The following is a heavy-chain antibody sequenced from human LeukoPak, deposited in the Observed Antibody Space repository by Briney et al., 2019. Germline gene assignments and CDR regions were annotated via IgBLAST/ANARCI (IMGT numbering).Heavy chain of an antibody. V-gene: IGHV3-9*01. CDR1: GFTFDDYA. CDR2: ISWNSGSI. J-gene: IGHJ4*02. Sequence: PGGSLRLSSAASGFTFDDYAMHWVRQAPGKGLEWVSGISWNSGSIGYADSVKGRFTISRDNAKNSLYLQMNSLRAEDTALYYCAKDQGATMVRGAPYYWGQGTLVTVSS. D-gene: IGHD3-10*01. CDR3: AKDQGATMVRGAPYY.